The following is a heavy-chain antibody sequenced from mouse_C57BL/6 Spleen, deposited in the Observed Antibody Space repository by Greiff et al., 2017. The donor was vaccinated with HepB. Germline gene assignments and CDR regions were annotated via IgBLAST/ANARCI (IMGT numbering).Heavy chain of an antibody. CDR1: GYSFTDYN. V-gene: IGHV1-39*01. D-gene: IGHD1-1*01. J-gene: IGHJ2*01. CDR3: AREKYGSSYFYFDY. Sequence: EVKLVESGPELVKPGASVKISCKASGYSFTDYNMNWVKQSNGKSLEWIGVINPNYGTTSYNQKFKGKATLTVDQSSSTAYMQLNSLTSEDSAVYYCAREKYGSSYFYFDYWGQGTTLTVSS. CDR2: INPNYGTT.